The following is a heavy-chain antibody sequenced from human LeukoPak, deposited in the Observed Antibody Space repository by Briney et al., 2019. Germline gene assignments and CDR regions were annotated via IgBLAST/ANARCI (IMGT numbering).Heavy chain of an antibody. CDR1: GGTFSSYA. D-gene: IGHD3-22*01. V-gene: IGHV1-69*01. CDR3: ARGPPNYYDSSGFTYFDY. J-gene: IGHJ4*02. CDR2: IIPIFGTA. Sequence: SVKVSCKASGGTFSSYAISWVRQAPGQGLEWMGGIIPIFGTANYAQKFQGRVTITADESTSTAYMELSSLRSEDTAVYYCARGPPNYYDSSGFTYFDYWGQGTLVTVSS.